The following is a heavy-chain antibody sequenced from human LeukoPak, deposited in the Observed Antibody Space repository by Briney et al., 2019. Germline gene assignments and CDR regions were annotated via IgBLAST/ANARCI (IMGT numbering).Heavy chain of an antibody. V-gene: IGHV4-34*01. CDR3: ARDLLYYGSGTSWFDP. Sequence: PSETLSLTCAVYGGSFSGYYRSWIRQPPGKGLEWIGVINHSGSTNYNPSLKSRVTISVDTSKNQFSLKLSSVTAADTAVYYCARDLLYYGSGTSWFDPWGQGTLVTVSS. D-gene: IGHD3-10*01. J-gene: IGHJ5*02. CDR1: GGSFSGYY. CDR2: INHSGST.